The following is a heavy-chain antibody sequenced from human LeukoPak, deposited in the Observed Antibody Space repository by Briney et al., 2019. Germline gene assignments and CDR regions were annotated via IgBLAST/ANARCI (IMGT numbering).Heavy chain of an antibody. Sequence: PGGSLRLSCAASGFTFSSYGMHWVRQAPGKGLEWVAVISYDGSNKYYADSVKGRFTISRDNSKNTLYLQMNSLRAEDTAVYYCAKVSYYYDSSGYYYNWFDPWGQGTLVTASS. V-gene: IGHV3-30*18. CDR2: ISYDGSNK. D-gene: IGHD3-22*01. CDR3: AKVSYYYDSSGYYYNWFDP. CDR1: GFTFSSYG. J-gene: IGHJ5*02.